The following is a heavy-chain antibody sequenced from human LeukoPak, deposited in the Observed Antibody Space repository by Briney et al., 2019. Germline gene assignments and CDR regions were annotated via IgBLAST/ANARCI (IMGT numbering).Heavy chain of an antibody. Sequence: ASEKASFGECGERITSKYMQWVRQATGKGLEWMGIINPSGGSTSYAQKFQGRVTMTRDTSTSTVYMELSSLRSEDTAVYDCARDQMEMATILGSYYYYGMDVWGQGTTVTVSS. D-gene: IGHD5-24*01. CDR3: ARDQMEMATILGSYYYYGMDV. V-gene: IGHV1-46*01. CDR2: INPSGGST. J-gene: IGHJ6*02. CDR1: GERITSKY.